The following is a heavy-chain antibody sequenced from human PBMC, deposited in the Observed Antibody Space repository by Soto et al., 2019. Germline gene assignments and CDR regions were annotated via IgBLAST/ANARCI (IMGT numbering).Heavy chain of an antibody. D-gene: IGHD4-17*01. V-gene: IGHV1-69*06. CDR3: ARDTLYGGYYGMDV. CDR2: IIPIFGTA. CDR1: GVTFSIYA. J-gene: IGHJ6*02. Sequence: VKVSCKASGVTFSIYAISWVRQAPGQGLEWMGGIIPIFGTANYAQKFQGRVTITADKSTSTAYMELSSLRSEDTAVYYCARDTLYGGYYGMDVWGQGTTVTVSS.